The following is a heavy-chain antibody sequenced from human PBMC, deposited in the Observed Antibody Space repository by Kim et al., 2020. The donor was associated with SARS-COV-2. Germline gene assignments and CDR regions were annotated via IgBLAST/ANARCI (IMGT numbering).Heavy chain of an antibody. V-gene: IGHV4-39*01. CDR1: GGSISSSSYY. J-gene: IGHJ6*02. CDR2: IYYSGST. CDR3: ARQAGAIFGVVSIYYYYGMHV. D-gene: IGHD3-3*01. Sequence: SETLSLTCTVSGGSISSSSYYWGWIRQPPGKGLEWIGSIYYSGSTYYNPSLKSRVTISVDTSKNQFSLKLSSVTAADTAVYYCARQAGAIFGVVSIYYYYGMHVGGQGTTVTVSS.